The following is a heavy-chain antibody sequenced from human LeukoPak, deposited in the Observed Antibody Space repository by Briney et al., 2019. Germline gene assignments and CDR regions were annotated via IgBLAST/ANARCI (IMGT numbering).Heavy chain of an antibody. CDR1: GGTFSSYA. Sequence: PVKVSCKASGGTFSSYAISWVRQAPGQGLEWMGGIIPIFGTANYAQKFQGRVTITADESTSTAYMELSSLRSEDTAVYYCFWSGHGGWFDPWGQGTLVTVSS. CDR3: FWSGHGGWFDP. J-gene: IGHJ5*02. D-gene: IGHD3-3*01. CDR2: IIPIFGTA. V-gene: IGHV1-69*01.